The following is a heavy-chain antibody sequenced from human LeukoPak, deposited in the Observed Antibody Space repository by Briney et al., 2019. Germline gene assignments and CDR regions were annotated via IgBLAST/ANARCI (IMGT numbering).Heavy chain of an antibody. V-gene: IGHV3-48*04. CDR3: ARGEYYYDSSGYELDY. D-gene: IGHD3-22*01. CDR1: GFTFSSYS. Sequence: GGSLRLSCAASGFTFSSYSMNWVRQAPGKGLEWVSYISSSSSTIYYADSVKGRFTISRDNAKNSLYLQMNSLRAEDTAVYYCARGEYYYDSSGYELDYWGQGTLVTVSS. J-gene: IGHJ4*02. CDR2: ISSSSSTI.